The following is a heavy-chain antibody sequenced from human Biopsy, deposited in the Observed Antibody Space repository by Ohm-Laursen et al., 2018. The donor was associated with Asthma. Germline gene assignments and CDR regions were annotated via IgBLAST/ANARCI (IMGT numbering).Heavy chain of an antibody. CDR2: IYSGGTS. J-gene: IGHJ4*02. V-gene: IGHV3-53*01. CDR1: GFAVSRAY. Sequence: SLRLSCAASGFAVSRAYMFWVRQAPGKGLEWVSVIYSGGTSHTADSVRGRFTISRDYSKNTLYLQMRSLRAEDTAVYYCARGDSSNWSHYYFDYWGQGTLVTVSS. CDR3: ARGDSSNWSHYYFDY. D-gene: IGHD3-22*01.